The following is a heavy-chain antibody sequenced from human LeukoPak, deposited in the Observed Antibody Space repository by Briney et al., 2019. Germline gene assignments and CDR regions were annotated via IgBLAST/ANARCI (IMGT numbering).Heavy chain of an antibody. Sequence: GGSLRLSCAASGFTFSSYWMSWVRQAPGKGLEWVAVISYDGSNKYYADSVKGRFTISRDNSKNTLYLQMNSLRAEDTAVYYCAKDLFLAVTTADYWGQGTLVTVSS. V-gene: IGHV3-30*18. CDR1: GFTFSSYW. D-gene: IGHD4-17*01. CDR3: AKDLFLAVTTADY. J-gene: IGHJ4*02. CDR2: ISYDGSNK.